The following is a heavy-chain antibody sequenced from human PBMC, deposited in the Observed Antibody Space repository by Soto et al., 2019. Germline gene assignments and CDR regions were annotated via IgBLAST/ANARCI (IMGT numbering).Heavy chain of an antibody. V-gene: IGHV4-39*01. CDR2: IYYSGTT. CDR1: GGSTSSSGYY. J-gene: IGHJ4*02. CDR3: ARGRGSYGHIFEY. D-gene: IGHD1-26*01. Sequence: QLQLQESGPGLVTPSETLSLICIVSGGSTSSSGYYWGWIRQPPGKGLEWISSIYYSGTTYYNPSLKSRVTISADTSNNQFSLNLSSVAAADTAVYYCARGRGSYGHIFEYWGPGALVTVSS.